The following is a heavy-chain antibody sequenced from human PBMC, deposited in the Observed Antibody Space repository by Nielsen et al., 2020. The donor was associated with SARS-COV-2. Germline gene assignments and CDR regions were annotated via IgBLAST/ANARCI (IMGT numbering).Heavy chain of an antibody. CDR2: VSSDGYRK. CDR3: AKDEISGWPYYYGMDV. D-gene: IGHD6-19*01. V-gene: IGHV3-30*02. CDR1: GLTFSSYG. J-gene: IGHJ6*02. Sequence: GESLKISCAASGLTFSSYGMHWVRQAPGKGLEWVAVVSSDGYRKYYGDSVQGRFTISRDNSKNTVYPQMDSLTVEDTAMYYCAKDEISGWPYYYGMDVWGQRTTVTVSS.